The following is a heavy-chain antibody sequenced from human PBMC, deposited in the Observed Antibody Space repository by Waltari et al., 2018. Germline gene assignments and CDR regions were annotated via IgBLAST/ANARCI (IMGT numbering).Heavy chain of an antibody. J-gene: IGHJ4*02. CDR3: ARGAPYGDYLPCDY. D-gene: IGHD4-17*01. CDR2: INPNSGGT. V-gene: IGHV1-2*02. Sequence: QVQLVQSGAEVKKPGASVKVSCKASGYTFTGYYMHWVRQAPGQGLEWMGWINPNSGGTNYAQKFQGRVTMATDTFMNTAYMELRSLRPDDTAVYYCARGAPYGDYLPCDYWGQGTLVTVSS. CDR1: GYTFTGYY.